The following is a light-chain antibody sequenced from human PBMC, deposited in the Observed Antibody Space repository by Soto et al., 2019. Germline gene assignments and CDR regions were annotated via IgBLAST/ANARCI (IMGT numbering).Light chain of an antibody. CDR2: HAS. Sequence: DIQMTQSPSAVSASVGDRVTITFLASQGISSWLAWYQQTSGKAPNLLIYHASKLAKGVTSRFSGSGSGTDFSFIITSLQREDLATYYCQQYYGLPPLTFGQGTRLEIK. CDR1: QGISSW. V-gene: IGKV1-33*01. CDR3: QQYYGLPPLT. J-gene: IGKJ5*01.